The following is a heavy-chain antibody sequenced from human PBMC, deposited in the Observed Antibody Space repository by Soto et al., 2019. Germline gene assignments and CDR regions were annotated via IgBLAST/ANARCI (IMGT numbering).Heavy chain of an antibody. D-gene: IGHD5-12*01. CDR3: ARQFSGASPYDAPGL. CDR2: FRGDGTGA. Sequence: GGSLRLSCAASGFTFSSYAMSWVRQAPGKGLEWVSAFRGDGTGAHYADSVKGRFTISRDNSKNTLYLQMNSLRVEDTALYYCARQFSGASPYDAPGLWGPGTLVTVSS. J-gene: IGHJ4*02. CDR1: GFTFSSYA. V-gene: IGHV3-23*01.